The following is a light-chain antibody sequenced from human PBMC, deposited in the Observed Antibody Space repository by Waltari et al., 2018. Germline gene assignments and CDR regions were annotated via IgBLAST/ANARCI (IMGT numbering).Light chain of an antibody. Sequence: DIQMTQSPSTLSASVGDRVTVTCRDSQNINKWLAWYQQKPGKAPNLLIYDASTLESGVPSRFSGSGFGTEFTLAISSLQPEDFATYFCQHYNTYPPTFGQGTRVELK. CDR3: QHYNTYPPT. CDR2: DAS. CDR1: QNINKW. V-gene: IGKV1-5*01. J-gene: IGKJ1*01.